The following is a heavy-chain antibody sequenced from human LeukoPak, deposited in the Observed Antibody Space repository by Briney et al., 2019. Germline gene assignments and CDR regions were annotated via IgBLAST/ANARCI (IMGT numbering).Heavy chain of an antibody. CDR1: GYSISSGYY. CDR2: IYHSGST. CDR3: ARHRSGWYSDFDF. J-gene: IGHJ4*02. Sequence: SETLSLTCAVSGYSISSGYYWGWIRQPPGKGLEWIGSIYHSGSTYYNPSLKSRVTISVDTSKNQFSLKLTSVTAADTAIYYCARHRSGWYSDFDFWGQGTLVTVSS. D-gene: IGHD6-19*01. V-gene: IGHV4-38-2*01.